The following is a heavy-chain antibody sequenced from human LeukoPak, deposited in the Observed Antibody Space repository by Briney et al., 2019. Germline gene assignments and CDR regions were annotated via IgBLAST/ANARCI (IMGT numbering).Heavy chain of an antibody. Sequence: NPSETLSLTCTVSGDSISIYYWSWIRQPPGKGLGWIGYISDSGSTNYNPSLKSRVTISVDTSKRQFSLKLSSVTAADTAVYYCARYGSGRAYYYYMDVWGKGTTVTVSS. D-gene: IGHD3-10*01. CDR1: GDSISIYY. V-gene: IGHV4-59*01. CDR2: ISDSGST. CDR3: ARYGSGRAYYYYMDV. J-gene: IGHJ6*03.